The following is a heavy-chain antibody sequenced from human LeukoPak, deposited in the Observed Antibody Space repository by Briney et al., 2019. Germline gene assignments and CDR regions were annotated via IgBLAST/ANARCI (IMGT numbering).Heavy chain of an antibody. J-gene: IGHJ3*02. CDR3: ARLSSSSDPTPSDAFDI. Sequence: SGTLSLTCAVYGRSFIGYYWSWIRQPPGKGLEWIGEINHSGSTNSHPSLKSPATISVDASKNQFSLKLSSVTAADTAVYYCARLSSSSDPTPSDAFDIWGQGTMVTVSS. CDR2: INHSGST. D-gene: IGHD6-6*01. CDR1: GRSFIGYY. V-gene: IGHV4-34*01.